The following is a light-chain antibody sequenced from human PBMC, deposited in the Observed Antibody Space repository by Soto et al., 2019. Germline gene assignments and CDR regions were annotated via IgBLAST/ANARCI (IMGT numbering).Light chain of an antibody. CDR3: QQYVSSPPPWT. CDR2: GAS. Sequence: EIVLTQSPGTLSLSPGERATLSCRASQSVSSSYLAWYQQKPGQAPRLLIYGASSRATGILDRFSGSGSGTDFTLTISRLEPEDFAVYYCQQYVSSPPPWTFGQGTKVEIK. CDR1: QSVSSSY. J-gene: IGKJ1*01. V-gene: IGKV3-20*01.